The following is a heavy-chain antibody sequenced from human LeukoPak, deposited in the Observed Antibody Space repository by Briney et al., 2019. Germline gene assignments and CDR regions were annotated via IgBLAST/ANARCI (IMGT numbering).Heavy chain of an antibody. CDR2: TRNKAYSYTT. J-gene: IGHJ4*02. Sequence: GGSLRLSCTASGFTFGDYGMSWVRQAPGKGLEWVGRTRNKAYSYTTEYAASVKGRFTISRDDSKNSLYLQMNSLKAEDTAVYYCARGMVTALDYWGQGTLVTVSS. CDR3: ARGMVTALDY. V-gene: IGHV3-72*01. CDR1: GFTFGDYG. D-gene: IGHD2-21*02.